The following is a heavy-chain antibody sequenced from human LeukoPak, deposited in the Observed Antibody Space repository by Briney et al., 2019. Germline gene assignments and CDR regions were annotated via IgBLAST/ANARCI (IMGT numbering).Heavy chain of an antibody. CDR2: INDGGDT. CDR3: ARGLGWKVATMGLFFMDV. CDR1: GGSFSGYD. V-gene: IGHV4-34*01. Sequence: PSETLSLTCGVYGGSFSGYDWSRVRQPPGKGLEWIGEINDGGDTNYNPSLKSRVTMSVDTSKNHFSLEVRSMTAADTAVYYCARGLGWKVATMGLFFMDVWGEGTTVTVSS. J-gene: IGHJ6*03. D-gene: IGHD5-24*01.